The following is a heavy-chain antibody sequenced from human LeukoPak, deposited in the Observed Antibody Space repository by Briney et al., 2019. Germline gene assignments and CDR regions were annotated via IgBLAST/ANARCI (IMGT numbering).Heavy chain of an antibody. CDR2: INHSGST. V-gene: IGHV4-34*01. J-gene: IGHJ4*02. Sequence: SETLSLTCAVYGGSFSGYYWSWIRQPPGKGLEWIGEINHSGSTNYNPSLKSRVTISVDTSKNQFSLKLSSVTAADTAVYYCARYYYDIPAYFDYWGQGTLVTVSS. D-gene: IGHD3-22*01. CDR3: ARYYYDIPAYFDY. CDR1: GGSFSGYY.